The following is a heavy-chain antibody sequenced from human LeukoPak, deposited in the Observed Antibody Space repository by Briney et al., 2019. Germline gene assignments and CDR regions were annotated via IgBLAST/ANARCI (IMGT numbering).Heavy chain of an antibody. CDR1: GYTFTGYG. CDR2: ISVYNGKP. J-gene: IGHJ4*02. D-gene: IGHD2-15*01. CDR3: ARAAGYCSGGSCYTLYYFDY. Sequence: ASVKVSCKASGYTFTGYGISGGPHGPGQGLEGMGWISVYNGKPNSAQPPQGRVTMTTDTSTSTAYMELRSLRSDDTAVYYCARAAGYCSGGSCYTLYYFDYWGQGTLVTVSS. V-gene: IGHV1-18*01.